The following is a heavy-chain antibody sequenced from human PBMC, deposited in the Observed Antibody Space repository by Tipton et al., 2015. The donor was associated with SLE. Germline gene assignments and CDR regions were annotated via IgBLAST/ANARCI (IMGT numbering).Heavy chain of an antibody. CDR2: IYHSGIT. V-gene: IGHV4-38-2*02. Sequence: TLSLTCAVSDYSISSGYYWGWLRRPPGRGREWIGNIYHSGITYYNPSLKSRVTISLDTSKNQFSLKVDSVTAADTAVYFCARESRYSSNRRNAFDVWGQGTMVTVSS. CDR3: ARESRYSSNRRNAFDV. CDR1: DYSISSGYY. J-gene: IGHJ3*01. D-gene: IGHD6-13*01.